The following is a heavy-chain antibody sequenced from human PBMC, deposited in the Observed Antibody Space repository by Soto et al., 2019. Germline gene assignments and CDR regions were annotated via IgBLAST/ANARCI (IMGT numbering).Heavy chain of an antibody. V-gene: IGHV1-3*04. CDR2: INTGNGNT. Sequence: QVQLVQSGAEVKKPGASVKVSCKASGYTFTGYAIQCVRQAPGQGLEWMGWINTGNGNTHSSQRFQGRVTITRDTSANTAYMELSSLRPEDTAVYFCTREIWDGVVIPAAMMFWGQGTLVTVSS. D-gene: IGHD2-2*01. CDR3: TREIWDGVVIPAAMMF. J-gene: IGHJ4*02. CDR1: GYTFTGYA.